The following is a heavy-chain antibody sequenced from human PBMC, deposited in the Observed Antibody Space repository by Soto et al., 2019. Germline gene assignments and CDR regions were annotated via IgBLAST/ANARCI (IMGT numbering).Heavy chain of an antibody. J-gene: IGHJ4*02. CDR2: IYYSGST. Sequence: QVQLQESGPGLVKPSETLSLTCTVSGGSVSSGSYYWSWIRQPPGKGLEWIGYIYYSGSTNYNPSLKSRVTISVDTSKNQFSLKLSSVTAADTAVYYCARVAYCGGDCYQGGEDYWGQGTLVTVSS. CDR3: ARVAYCGGDCYQGGEDY. V-gene: IGHV4-61*01. CDR1: GGSVSSGSYY. D-gene: IGHD2-21*02.